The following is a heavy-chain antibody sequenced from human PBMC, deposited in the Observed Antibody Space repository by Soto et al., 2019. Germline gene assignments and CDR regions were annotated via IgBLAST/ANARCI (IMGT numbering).Heavy chain of an antibody. CDR1: GFTFSTYS. D-gene: IGHD2-2*02. CDR3: AREYTAWPLAYGLDV. V-gene: IGHV3-21*01. Sequence: KPGGSLRLSXVGSGFTFSTYSINWVRQAPGKGLEWVSSISSRSDIYYADSVKGRFTISRDNAKNSVSLQMNSLRAEDTAVYYCAREYTAWPLAYGLDVWGQGTTVTVSS. J-gene: IGHJ6*02. CDR2: ISSRSDI.